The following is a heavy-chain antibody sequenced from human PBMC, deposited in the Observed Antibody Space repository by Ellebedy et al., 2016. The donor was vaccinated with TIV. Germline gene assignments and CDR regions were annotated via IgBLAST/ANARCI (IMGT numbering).Heavy chain of an antibody. CDR3: ARGGAAGSSDYYYGMDV. CDR1: GGPVSSNHW. D-gene: IGHD6-13*01. J-gene: IGHJ6*02. CDR2: IFHSGST. V-gene: IGHV4-4*02. Sequence: MPSETLSLTCAVSGGPVSSNHWWSWVRQPPGEGLEWIGEIFHSGSTNYNPSLKSRVTISVDRSKNQFSLNVTSVTAADTAVYYWARGGAAGSSDYYYGMDVWGQGTTVTVSS.